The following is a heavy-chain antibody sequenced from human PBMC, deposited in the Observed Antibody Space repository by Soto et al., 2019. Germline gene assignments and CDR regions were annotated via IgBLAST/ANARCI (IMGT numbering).Heavy chain of an antibody. CDR3: ARHEFFTEAVAADY. CDR1: GYSSTSYW. CDR2: IDPSDSYT. V-gene: IGHV5-10-1*01. Sequence: EFMKISSPGSGYSSTSYWSSWVGQIPGKGLEWMGRIDPSDSYTNYSPSFQGHVTISADKSISTAYLQWSSLKASDTAMYYRARHEFFTEAVAADYWGQGTLVTVSS. J-gene: IGHJ4*02. D-gene: IGHD6-19*01.